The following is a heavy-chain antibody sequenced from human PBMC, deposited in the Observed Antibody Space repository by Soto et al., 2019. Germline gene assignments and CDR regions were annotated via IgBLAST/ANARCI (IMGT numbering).Heavy chain of an antibody. D-gene: IGHD3-3*01. Sequence: VSVKVSCKASGYTFNSNDIKWVRQATGQGLEWMGWMNPNSGNTGYAQKFQGRVTMTRNTSISTAYMELSSLRSEDTAVYYCVVLRFLGWLLTNDVFDIWGQGTMVTVS. CDR3: VVLRFLGWLLTNDVFDI. V-gene: IGHV1-8*01. CDR1: GYTFNSND. CDR2: MNPNSGNT. J-gene: IGHJ3*02.